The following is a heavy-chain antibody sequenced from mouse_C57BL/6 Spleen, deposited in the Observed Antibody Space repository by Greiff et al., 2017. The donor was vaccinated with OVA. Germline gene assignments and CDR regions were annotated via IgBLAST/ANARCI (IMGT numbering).Heavy chain of an antibody. Sequence: EVQLQQSGPELVKPGASVKISCKASGYSFTGYYMNWVKQSPEKSLEWIGEINPSTGGTTYNQKFKAKATLTVDKSSSTAYMQLKRLTSEDSAVYYCARGTRYFDVWGTGTTVTVSS. CDR1: GYSFTGYY. CDR2: INPSTGGT. CDR3: ARGTRYFDV. V-gene: IGHV1-42*01. D-gene: IGHD3-3*01. J-gene: IGHJ1*03.